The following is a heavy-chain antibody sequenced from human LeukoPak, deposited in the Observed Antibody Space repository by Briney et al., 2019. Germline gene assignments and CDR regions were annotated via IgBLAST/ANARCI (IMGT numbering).Heavy chain of an antibody. D-gene: IGHD2-2*01. J-gene: IGHJ4*02. V-gene: IGHV5-51*01. CDR2: IYPGDSDT. CDR1: GYSFTSYW. CDR3: ARPGYAWVVPAALRFDY. Sequence: GESLKISCKGSGYSFTSYWIGWVRQMPGKGLEWMGIIYPGDSDTRYSPSFQGQVTISADKSISTAYLQWSSLKASDTAMYYCARPGYAWVVPAALRFDYWGQGTLVTVSS.